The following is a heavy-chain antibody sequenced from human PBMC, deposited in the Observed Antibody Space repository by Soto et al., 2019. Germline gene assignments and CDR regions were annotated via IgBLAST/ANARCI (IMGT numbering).Heavy chain of an antibody. J-gene: IGHJ5*02. CDR3: AKQGTRSQTRGRFDP. Sequence: GGSLRLSCAASESTFSSYDMTWVRQAPGRGLEWVSTISGSGGSTYYADSVKGRFTISRDNSKNTVYLQMNSLRAEDTAEYYCAKQGTRSQTRGRFDPSGQGTLGTVSS. D-gene: IGHD2-2*01. CDR1: ESTFSSYD. CDR2: ISGSGGST. V-gene: IGHV3-23*01.